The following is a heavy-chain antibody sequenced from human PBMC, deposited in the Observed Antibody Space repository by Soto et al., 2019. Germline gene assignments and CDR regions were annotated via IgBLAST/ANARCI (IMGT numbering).Heavy chain of an antibody. D-gene: IGHD3-3*01. J-gene: IGHJ5*02. Sequence: SLTCTTSGGSFDGYLWSWIRQPPGKGLEGIGEVHHNGRTKYNSSLKSRVTISGDTSKNQFSLKLSSVTAADTAVYYCARTSITIFGVSREPWFDPWGQGTLVTVSS. V-gene: IGHV4-34*09. CDR3: ARTSITIFGVSREPWFDP. CDR1: GGSFDGYL. CDR2: VHHNGRT.